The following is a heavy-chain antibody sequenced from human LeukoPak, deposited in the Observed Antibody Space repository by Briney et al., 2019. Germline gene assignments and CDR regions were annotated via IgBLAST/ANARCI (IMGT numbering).Heavy chain of an antibody. V-gene: IGHV4-38-2*02. CDR3: ARDVVVAATAEYYYDSSGYYYEVWFDP. J-gene: IGHJ5*02. CDR2: IYHSGST. CDR1: VYSISSGYY. Sequence: SETLSLTCAVSVYSISSGYYWGWIRQPPGKGLEWIGSIYHSGSTYYNPSLKSRVTISVDTSKNQFSLKLSSVTAADTAVYYCARDVVVAATAEYYYDSSGYYYEVWFDPWGQGTLVTVSS. D-gene: IGHD3-22*01.